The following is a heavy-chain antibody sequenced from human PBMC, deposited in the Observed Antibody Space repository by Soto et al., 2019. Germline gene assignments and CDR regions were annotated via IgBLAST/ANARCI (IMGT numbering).Heavy chain of an antibody. J-gene: IGHJ3*02. Sequence: PGGSLRLSCAASGFTFSGSAMHWVRQASGKGLEWVGRIRSKANSDAIAYAASVKGRFTISRDDSKNTAYLQMNSLKTEDTAVYYCVRYCSGGSCPDAFDIWGQGTMVTVS. CDR3: VRYCSGGSCPDAFDI. CDR2: IRSKANSDAI. CDR1: GFTFSGSA. D-gene: IGHD2-15*01. V-gene: IGHV3-73*01.